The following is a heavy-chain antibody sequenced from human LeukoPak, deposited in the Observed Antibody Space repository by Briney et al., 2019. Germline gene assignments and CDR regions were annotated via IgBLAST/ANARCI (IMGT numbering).Heavy chain of an antibody. CDR3: ARDYGDYAFDY. V-gene: IGHV3-30*04. Sequence: PGRSLRLSCAASGFTFSSYAMHWVRQAPGKGLEWVAVISYDGSNKYYADSVKGRFTISRGNSKNTLYLQMNSLRAEDTAVYYCARDYGDYAFDYWGQGTLVTVSS. CDR1: GFTFSSYA. CDR2: ISYDGSNK. D-gene: IGHD4-17*01. J-gene: IGHJ4*02.